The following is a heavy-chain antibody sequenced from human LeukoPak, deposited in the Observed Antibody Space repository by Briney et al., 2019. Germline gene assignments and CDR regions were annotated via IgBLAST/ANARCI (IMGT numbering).Heavy chain of an antibody. J-gene: IGHJ4*02. CDR1: GFTFTSFW. CDR2: IKQDGTEK. V-gene: IGHV3-7*01. CDR3: ARDPYGDYVSTSFDY. Sequence: GGSLRLSCAVSGFTFTSFWMSWVRQAPGKGMEWVANIKQDGTEKHYVDPVKGRFTISRDNAKNSLYLQMNSLRAEDTGVYYCARDPYGDYVSTSFDYWGRGTLVTVSS. D-gene: IGHD4-17*01.